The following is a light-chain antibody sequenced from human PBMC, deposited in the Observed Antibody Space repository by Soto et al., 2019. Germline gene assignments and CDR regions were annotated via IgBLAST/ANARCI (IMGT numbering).Light chain of an antibody. CDR2: DVS. Sequence: QSALTQPRSVSGSPGQSVTISCTGTSSDVGDYNYVSWYQQYPGKAPNLVIYDVSKRPSGVPDRFSGSKSGNTAALNISGLQAEDEADYYCCSFAGSYTFWVFGGGTKLTVL. CDR3: CSFAGSYTFWV. J-gene: IGLJ3*02. CDR1: SSDVGDYNY. V-gene: IGLV2-11*01.